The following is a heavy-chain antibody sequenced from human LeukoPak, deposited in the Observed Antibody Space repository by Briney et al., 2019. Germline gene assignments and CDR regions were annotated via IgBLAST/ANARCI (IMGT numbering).Heavy chain of an antibody. CDR2: INHNGNVN. V-gene: IGHV3-7*03. J-gene: IGHJ6*02. CDR3: ARGGGLDV. CDR1: GITFSRFW. D-gene: IGHD3-16*01. Sequence: PGGSLRLSCVASGITFSRFWMSWVRQAPGKGLQWVASINHNGNVNYYVDSVKGRFTISRDNAKNSLYLQMSNLRAEDTAVYFCARGGGLDVWGQGATVTVSS.